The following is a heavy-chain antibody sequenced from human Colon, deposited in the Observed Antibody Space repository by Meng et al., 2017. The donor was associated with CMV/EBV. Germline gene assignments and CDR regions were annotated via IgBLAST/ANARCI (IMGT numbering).Heavy chain of an antibody. J-gene: IGHJ5*01. CDR3: AGGTSEAWELLHS. V-gene: IGHV4-34*02. CDR1: GGSFSNYF. D-gene: IGHD1-26*01. Sequence: QVQLQQWGAGLLKPSETLSLTCDVHGGSFSNYFWTWIRQPPGKGLEWIGEIRHSGYTSYNPSLKSRVTISIDTSKNQFSLKLNSLTAADTAVYFCAGGTSEAWELLHSWGHGTLVTVSS. CDR2: IRHSGYT.